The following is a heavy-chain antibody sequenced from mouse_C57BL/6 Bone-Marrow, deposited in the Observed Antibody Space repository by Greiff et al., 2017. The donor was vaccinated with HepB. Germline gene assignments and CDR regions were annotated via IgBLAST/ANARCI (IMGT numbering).Heavy chain of an antibody. V-gene: IGHV5-12*01. CDR2: ISNGGGST. D-gene: IGHD2-1*01. Sequence: EVQLVESGGGLVQPGGSLKLSCAASGFTFSDYYMYWVRQTPEKRLEWVAYISNGGGSTYYPYTVKGRFTISRDNAKNTLSLHMSRLKSEDTAMYYCARGIYYGLMDYWGQGTSVTVSS. CDR3: ARGIYYGLMDY. CDR1: GFTFSDYY. J-gene: IGHJ4*01.